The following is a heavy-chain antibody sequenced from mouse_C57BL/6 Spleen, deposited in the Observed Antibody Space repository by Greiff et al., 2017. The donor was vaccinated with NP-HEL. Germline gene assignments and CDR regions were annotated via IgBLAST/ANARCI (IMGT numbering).Heavy chain of an antibody. V-gene: IGHV1-69*01. CDR3: ARNYYGSRGSFAY. CDR2: IDPSDSYT. CDR1: GYTFTSYW. Sequence: VQLQQPGAELVMPGASVKLSCKASGYTFTSYWMHWVKQRPGQGLEWIGEIDPSDSYTNYNQKFKGKSTLTVDISSSTAYMQLSSLTSEDSAVYYCARNYYGSRGSFAYWGQGTLVTVSA. D-gene: IGHD1-1*01. J-gene: IGHJ3*01.